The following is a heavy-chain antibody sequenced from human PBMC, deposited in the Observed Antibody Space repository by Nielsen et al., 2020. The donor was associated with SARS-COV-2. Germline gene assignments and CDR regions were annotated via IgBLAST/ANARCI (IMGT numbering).Heavy chain of an antibody. V-gene: IGHV4-39*01. CDR3: ARLEWLLHFDY. CDR2: IYYRGST. J-gene: IGHJ4*02. Sequence: PGKGLEWIGSIYYRGSTYYNPSLKSRVSISVDTSKNQFSLKLSSVTAADTAVYYCARLEWLLHFDYWGQGTLVTVSS. D-gene: IGHD3-3*01.